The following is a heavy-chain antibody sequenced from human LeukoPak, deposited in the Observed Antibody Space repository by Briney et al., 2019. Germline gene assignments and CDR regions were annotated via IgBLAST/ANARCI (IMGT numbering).Heavy chain of an antibody. J-gene: IGHJ3*02. CDR2: IKQDGSEK. Sequence: GGSLRLSCAASGFTFSSYWMSWVRQAPGKGLEWVANIKQDGSEKYYVDSVKGRFTISRDNAKNSLYLQMNSLRAEDTAVYYCANMRGGNYYGSGSYPAAFDIWGQGTMVTVSS. V-gene: IGHV3-7*03. CDR1: GFTFSSYW. D-gene: IGHD3-10*01. CDR3: ANMRGGNYYGSGSYPAAFDI.